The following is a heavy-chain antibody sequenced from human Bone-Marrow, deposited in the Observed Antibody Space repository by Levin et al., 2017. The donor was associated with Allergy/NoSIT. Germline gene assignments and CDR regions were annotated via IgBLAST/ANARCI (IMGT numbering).Heavy chain of an antibody. D-gene: IGHD3-16*01. Sequence: GGSLRLSCAASRFTFSTYIMHWVRQAPGKGLEWVAAISYDGSNQYYGDSVKGRFAISRDNSKNMLYLQMNSLRVEDTAKYYCATVPTRERSYGYDYWGQGTLVTVSS. CDR3: ATVPTRERSYGYDY. V-gene: IGHV3-30*03. CDR2: ISYDGSNQ. J-gene: IGHJ4*02. CDR1: RFTFSTYI.